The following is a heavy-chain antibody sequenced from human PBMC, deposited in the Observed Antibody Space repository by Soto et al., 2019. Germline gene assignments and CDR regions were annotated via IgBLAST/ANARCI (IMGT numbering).Heavy chain of an antibody. CDR2: ICGGGTI. D-gene: IGHD6-19*01. Sequence: EVRLVESGGGLIQPGGSLRLSCAASGFTVSSKYMTWVRQAPGKGLEWVSVICGGGTIYYADSVKGRFTISRDNSKNTLYLQMNSLRAADTAVYYCVQTTGWPGCDFWGQGTLVTVSS. J-gene: IGHJ4*02. CDR3: VQTTGWPGCDF. CDR1: GFTVSSKY. V-gene: IGHV3-53*01.